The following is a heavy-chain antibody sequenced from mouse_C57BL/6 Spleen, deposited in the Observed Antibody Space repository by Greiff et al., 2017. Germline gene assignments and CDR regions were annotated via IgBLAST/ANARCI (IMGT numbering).Heavy chain of an antibody. Sequence: QVQLQQPGAELVKPGASVKMSCKASGYTFTSYWITWVKQRPGQGLEWIGDIYPGSGSTNYNEKFKSKATLTVDTSSSTAYMQLSSLTSEDSAVYYCARYSHYYGSRGYAMDYWGQGTSVTVSS. CDR1: GYTFTSYW. V-gene: IGHV1-55*01. J-gene: IGHJ4*01. CDR2: IYPGSGST. D-gene: IGHD1-1*01. CDR3: ARYSHYYGSRGYAMDY.